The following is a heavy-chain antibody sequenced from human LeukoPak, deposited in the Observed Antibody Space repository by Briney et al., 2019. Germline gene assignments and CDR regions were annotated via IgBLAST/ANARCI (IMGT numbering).Heavy chain of an antibody. CDR1: GGSFSSGDYY. J-gene: IGHJ4*02. D-gene: IGHD6-19*01. Sequence: SETLSLTCTVSGGSFSSGDYYWSWIRQLPGKGLEWIGYIYYSGSTYYNPSLKSRLTISVDTSKNQFSLKLSSVTAADTAVYYCARRGGNTSGFQGYYFDYWGQGTLVTVSS. CDR3: ARRGGNTSGFQGYYFDY. CDR2: IYYSGST. V-gene: IGHV4-31*03.